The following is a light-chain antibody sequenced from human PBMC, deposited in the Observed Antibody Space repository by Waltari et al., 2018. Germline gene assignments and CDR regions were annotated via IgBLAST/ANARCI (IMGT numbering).Light chain of an antibody. CDR1: QTASTR. CDR3: QQYKEWPLT. CDR2: DAS. V-gene: IGKV3-15*01. J-gene: IGKJ4*01. Sequence: SMARQTASTRLAWDHKKAGQVPKVLIVDASTRATGIPATFTGSGSGTEFTLTISSLQSEDFAVYYCQQYKEWPLTFGGGTKVEIK.